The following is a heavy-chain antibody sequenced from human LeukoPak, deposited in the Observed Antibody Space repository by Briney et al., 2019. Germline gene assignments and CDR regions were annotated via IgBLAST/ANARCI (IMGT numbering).Heavy chain of an antibody. J-gene: IGHJ4*02. CDR3: AIRFQN. Sequence: HTGGSLRLSCAASGFTFSDYSMNWVRQAPGKGLEWVSYISSDSTTIYYADSVKGRFTISRDNAKNSLYLQMNSLRAEDTAVYYCAIRFQNWGQGTLVTVSS. CDR2: ISSDSTTI. D-gene: IGHD3-3*01. V-gene: IGHV3-48*01. CDR1: GFTFSDYS.